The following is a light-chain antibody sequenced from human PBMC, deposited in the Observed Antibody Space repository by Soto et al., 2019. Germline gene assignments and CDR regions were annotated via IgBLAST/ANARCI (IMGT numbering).Light chain of an antibody. CDR1: QGISSF. CDR2: AAS. CDR3: QQVNSYPRT. V-gene: IGKV1-9*01. Sequence: DIQLTQSPSLLSASVGDRVTITCRASQGISSFLAWYQQKPGTAPNLLIYAASTLQSGVPSRFSGSGSGTEFTLTISSLQPEDFATYYCQQVNSYPRTFGHGTKVEIK. J-gene: IGKJ1*01.